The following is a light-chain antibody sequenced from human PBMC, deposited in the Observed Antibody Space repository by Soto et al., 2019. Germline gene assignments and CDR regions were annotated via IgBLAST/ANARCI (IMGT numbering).Light chain of an antibody. CDR3: QQYSTFCT. CDR2: GAS. CDR1: QSVSSSY. V-gene: IGKV3-20*01. J-gene: IGKJ2*02. Sequence: EIVLTQSPAPLSLSPGERATLSCRASQSVSSSYLAWYQQKPGEAPRLLIYGASSRATGIPDRFSGSGSATDFTPTISSLQPDDVASYYFQQYSTFCTFGQGTKVDIK.